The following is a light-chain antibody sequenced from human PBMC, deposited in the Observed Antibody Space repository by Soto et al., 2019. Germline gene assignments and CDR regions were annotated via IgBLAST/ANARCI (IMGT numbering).Light chain of an antibody. CDR2: KAS. J-gene: IGKJ2*01. Sequence: DIQMTQSPSTLSASVGDGVTITCRASQTINSWLAWYQQKPGKAPKLLIYKASNLESGVPSRFSGSGSGTEFTLTISSLHPDDFATYYCQQYNSYSPFTFGQGTELEI. CDR1: QTINSW. V-gene: IGKV1-5*03. CDR3: QQYNSYSPFT.